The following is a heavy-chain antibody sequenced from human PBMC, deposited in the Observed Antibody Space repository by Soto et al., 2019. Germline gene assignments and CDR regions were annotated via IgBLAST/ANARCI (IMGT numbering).Heavy chain of an antibody. D-gene: IGHD6-19*01. CDR2: IYSSGST. V-gene: IGHV4-39*01. CDR3: ARLRWRAVAGTADWFDP. J-gene: IGHJ5*02. Sequence: PSETLSLTCTVSGGSISRISSYWGGIRQPPGKGLEWIGSIYSSGSTYYNQSLTSRATISVDTSKNQFSLKLSSVTAADTAVYYCARLRWRAVAGTADWFDPWGQGTLVTVSS. CDR1: GGSISRISSY.